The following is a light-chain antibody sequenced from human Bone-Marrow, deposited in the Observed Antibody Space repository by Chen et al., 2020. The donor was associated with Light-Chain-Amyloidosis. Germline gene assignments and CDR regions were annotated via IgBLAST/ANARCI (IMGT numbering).Light chain of an antibody. CDR1: QTISSNY. CDR3: QQYGTSPLT. V-gene: IGKV3-20*01. CDR2: GSY. J-gene: IGKJ4*01. Sequence: EIVLTQSPGTLSLSPGEGANLSCRARQTISSNYLTWYQQKFGQATRLRISGSYSRAHGIPDRFTGSGYGTDFTRNINRLEPEDFAMYYCQQYGTSPLTFGGGTKVEIK.